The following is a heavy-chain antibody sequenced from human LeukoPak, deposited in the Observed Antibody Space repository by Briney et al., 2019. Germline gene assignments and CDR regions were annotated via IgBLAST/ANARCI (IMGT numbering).Heavy chain of an antibody. CDR1: GYTFTSYD. V-gene: IGHV1-8*01. CDR3: ARGGVLRYFDWLFDYYYYGMDV. J-gene: IGHJ6*02. Sequence: GASVKVSCKASGYTFTSYDINWVRQATGQGLEWMGWMNPNSGNTGYAQKFQGRVTMTRNTSISTAYMELSSLRSEDTAVYYCARGGVLRYFDWLFDYYYYGMDVWGQGTTVTVSS. D-gene: IGHD3-9*01. CDR2: MNPNSGNT.